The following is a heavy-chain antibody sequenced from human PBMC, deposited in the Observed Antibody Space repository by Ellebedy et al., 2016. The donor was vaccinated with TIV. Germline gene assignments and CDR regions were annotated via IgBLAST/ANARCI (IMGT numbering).Heavy chain of an antibody. J-gene: IGHJ4*02. Sequence: PGGSLRLSCAASGFIFSSYAMSWARQAPGKGLEWVSVIYSGGTTYYTDSVKGRFTISRDSSKNTLYLQMNSRRAEDTAVYYCVRENIRLGGGDFDYWGQGTLVTVSS. D-gene: IGHD2/OR15-2a*01. CDR1: GFIFSSYA. V-gene: IGHV3-23*03. CDR2: IYSGGTT. CDR3: VRENIRLGGGDFDY.